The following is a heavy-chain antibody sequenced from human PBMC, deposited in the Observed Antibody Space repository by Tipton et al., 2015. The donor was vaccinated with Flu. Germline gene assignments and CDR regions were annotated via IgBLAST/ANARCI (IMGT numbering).Heavy chain of an antibody. CDR3: ARAVGGWPHTSAAFDI. CDR2: IYYSGNT. Sequence: TLSLTCSVSGASLSSFYWSWIRQPAGKGLEWIGSIYYSGNTFSIPSLKSRVTISIDTSKNQFSLKLSSVTAADTAVYYCARAVGGWPHTSAAFDIWGQGTMVTVSS. J-gene: IGHJ3*02. D-gene: IGHD5-24*01. V-gene: IGHV4-59*01. CDR1: GASLSSFY.